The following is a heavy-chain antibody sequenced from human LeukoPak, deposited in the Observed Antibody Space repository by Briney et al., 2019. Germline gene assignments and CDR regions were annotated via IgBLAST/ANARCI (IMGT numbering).Heavy chain of an antibody. J-gene: IGHJ5*02. V-gene: IGHV5-51*01. CDR2: IYPGDSDT. D-gene: IGHD2-2*01. CDR1: GYSFTSYW. Sequence: GESLKISCKGSGYSFTSYWIGWVRQMPGKGLEWMGIIYPGDSDTRYSPSFQGKVTISADKSISTAYLQWSSLKASDTAMYYCARHEVRYAQGNWFDPWGQGTLVTVSS. CDR3: ARHEVRYAQGNWFDP.